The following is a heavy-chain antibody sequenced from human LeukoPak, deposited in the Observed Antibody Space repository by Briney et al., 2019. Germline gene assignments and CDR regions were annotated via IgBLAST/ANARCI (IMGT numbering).Heavy chain of an antibody. CDR2: IRPDGDRT. V-gene: IGHV3-23*01. Sequence: GGSLRLSCAASGFTFSTYAITWVRQGPGKGLEWVSAIRPDGDRTYYATSVRGRFTISRDNSKDTVNLQINGLRDEDTAVYYCAREQSGTRGWYTVDYWGQGTLVTVSS. J-gene: IGHJ4*02. D-gene: IGHD6-19*01. CDR1: GFTFSTYA. CDR3: AREQSGTRGWYTVDY.